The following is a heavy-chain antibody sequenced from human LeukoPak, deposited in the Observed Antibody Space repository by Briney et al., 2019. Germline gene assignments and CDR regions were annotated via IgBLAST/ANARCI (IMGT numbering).Heavy chain of an antibody. CDR3: ARSGSYPKDWFDP. CDR2: ISAYNGNT. Sequence: ASVKVSFKASGYTFTSYYMHWVRQAPGQGLEWMGWISAYNGNTNYAQKLQGRVTMTTDTSTSTAYMELRSLRSDDTAVYYCARSGSYPKDWFDPWGQGTLVTVSS. V-gene: IGHV1-18*04. CDR1: GYTFTSYY. J-gene: IGHJ5*02. D-gene: IGHD1-26*01.